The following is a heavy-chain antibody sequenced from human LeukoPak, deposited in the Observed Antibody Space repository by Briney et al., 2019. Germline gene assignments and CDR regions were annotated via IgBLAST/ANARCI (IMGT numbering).Heavy chain of an antibody. CDR3: ARRIIARGLGQENWFDP. J-gene: IGHJ5*02. D-gene: IGHD3-16*01. V-gene: IGHV4-59*02. CDR2: ILYSGTT. CDR1: GASVTSYY. Sequence: SETLSLTCTVSGASVTSYYCNWIRQPPGKGLEWIGYILYSGTTNYNPSLNSRVTMSLDTSKNQFSLELSSVTAADTAVYYCARRIIARGLGQENWFDPWGQGILVTVSS.